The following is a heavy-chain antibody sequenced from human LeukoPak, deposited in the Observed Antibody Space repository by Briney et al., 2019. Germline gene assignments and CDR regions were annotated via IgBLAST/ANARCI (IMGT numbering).Heavy chain of an antibody. V-gene: IGHV3-30*02. CDR2: VRYDGSNK. CDR1: GFTFSSYG. CDR3: AKDLRSGSYGYYFDY. D-gene: IGHD1-26*01. J-gene: IGHJ4*02. Sequence: GGSLRLSCAASGFTFSSYGMHWVRQAPGKGLEWVAFVRYDGSNKYYADSVKGRFTISRDNSKNTLYLQMNSLRAEDTAVYYCAKDLRSGSYGYYFDYWGQGTLVTVSS.